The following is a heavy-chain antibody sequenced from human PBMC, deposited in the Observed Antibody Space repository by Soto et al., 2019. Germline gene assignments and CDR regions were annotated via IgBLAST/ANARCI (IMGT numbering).Heavy chain of an antibody. J-gene: IGHJ4*02. CDR2: IIPIFGTA. D-gene: IGHD3-10*01. Sequence: QVQLVQSGAEVKQPGSSVKVSCKASGGTFSSYAISWVRQAPGQGLEWMGGIIPIFGTANYAQKFQGRVTITADESTSTAYMELSSLRSEDTAVYYCARGASYPGGRGPPPDYWGQGTLVTVSS. V-gene: IGHV1-69*12. CDR3: ARGASYPGGRGPPPDY. CDR1: GGTFSSYA.